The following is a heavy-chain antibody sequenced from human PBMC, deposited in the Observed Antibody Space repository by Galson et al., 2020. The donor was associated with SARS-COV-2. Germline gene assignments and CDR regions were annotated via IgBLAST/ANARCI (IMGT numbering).Heavy chain of an antibody. D-gene: IGHD2-2*01. CDR1: GGSLSSSSSY. J-gene: IGHJ3*02. CDR2: TDYSGTT. Sequence: SETLSLTCTVSGGSLSSSSSYWRWIRQPPGKGLEWIGSTDYSGTTYYNPSLKLRVTISVDTSKNQFSLKLSSVTAADTAVYYCASPYWCSSTSCPGFGELLGEGHAFDIWGQGTMVTVSS. CDR3: ASPYWCSSTSCPGFGELLGEGHAFDI. V-gene: IGHV4-39*01.